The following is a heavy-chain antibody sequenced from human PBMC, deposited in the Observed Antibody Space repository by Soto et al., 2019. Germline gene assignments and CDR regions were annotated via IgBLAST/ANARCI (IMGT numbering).Heavy chain of an antibody. V-gene: IGHV5-10-1*01. CDR2: IDPSDSHT. D-gene: IGHD3-16*01. CDR3: AKQGGYYYYGMDA. CDR1: GYSFAGYW. J-gene: IGHJ6*02. Sequence: PGESLKISCKGSGYSFAGYWITWVRQKPGKGLEWMERIDPSDSHTYYSPSFRGHVTISVDKSSSTSYLQWGSLKASDTAIYYCAKQGGYYYYGMDAWGQGTTVTVSS.